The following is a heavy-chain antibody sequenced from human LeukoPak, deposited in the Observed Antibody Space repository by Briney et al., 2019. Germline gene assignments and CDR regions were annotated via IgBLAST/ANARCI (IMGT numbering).Heavy chain of an antibody. D-gene: IGHD6-6*01. J-gene: IGHJ5*02. V-gene: IGHV1-2*02. CDR3: ARVGLMYSSSSARNWFDP. CDR2: INPNSGGT. CDR1: GYTFTRYY. Sequence: ASVKGSCKASGYTFTRYYMHWVRQAPGQGPEWMGWINPNSGGTNYAQKFQGRVTMTRDTSISTAYMELSRLRSDDAAVYYCARVGLMYSSSSARNWFDPWGQGTLVTVSS.